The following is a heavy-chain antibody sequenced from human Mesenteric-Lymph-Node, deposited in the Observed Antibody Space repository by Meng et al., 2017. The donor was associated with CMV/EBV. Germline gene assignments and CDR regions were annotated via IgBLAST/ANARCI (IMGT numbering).Heavy chain of an antibody. CDR2: IKSKTDGGTT. V-gene: IGHV3-15*01. J-gene: IGHJ6*02. Sequence: GESLKISCAASGFTFSNAWMSWVRQAPGKGLEWVGRIKSKTDGGTTDYAAPVKGRFTISRDDSKNTLYLQMNSLKTEDTAVYYCTTLLHCSSTSCYRWGYGMDVWGQGTTVTVSS. D-gene: IGHD2-2*02. CDR1: GFTFSNAW. CDR3: TTLLHCSSTSCYRWGYGMDV.